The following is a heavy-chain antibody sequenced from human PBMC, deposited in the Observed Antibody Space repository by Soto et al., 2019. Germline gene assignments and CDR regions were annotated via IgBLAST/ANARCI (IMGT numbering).Heavy chain of an antibody. J-gene: IGHJ6*02. Sequence: QVQLEQSGAEVKKPGSSVKVSCKASGGTFSTSAISWVRQAPGQGLEWMGGIMPIFRTPDYAQEVQGRVTITADESTSKDYMELSGLRSDDTAVYYCARDKDRQQLGGNYYYMVDVWGQGTTVTVSS. CDR2: IMPIFRTP. CDR1: GGTFSTSA. D-gene: IGHD3-3*02. CDR3: ARDKDRQQLGGNYYYMVDV. V-gene: IGHV1-69*13.